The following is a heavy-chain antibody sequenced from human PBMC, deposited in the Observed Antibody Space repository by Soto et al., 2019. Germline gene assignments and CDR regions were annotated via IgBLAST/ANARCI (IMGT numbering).Heavy chain of an antibody. D-gene: IGHD1-7*01. J-gene: IGHJ3*02. Sequence: QVQLQESDPGLVKPWETLSLTCTVSGASIRSSYWSWIRQSPGKGLEWIAYVYYTGKTNSNPSLSGRVTVSVDTSKNQLSLKLTSATAADTAAYYCARGFFETGTGHSNPFDIWGQGTRVTVSS. CDR3: ARGFFETGTGHSNPFDI. CDR2: VYYTGKT. CDR1: GASIRSSY. V-gene: IGHV4-59*01.